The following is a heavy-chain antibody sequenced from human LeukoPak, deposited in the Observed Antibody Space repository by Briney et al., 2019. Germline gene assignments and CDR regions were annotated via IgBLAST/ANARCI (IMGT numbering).Heavy chain of an antibody. V-gene: IGHV3-23*01. Sequence: QAGGSLRLSCAASGFTFSSYAIHWVRQAPGKGLEWVSAISGSGGSTYYADSVKGRFTISRDNSKNTLYLQMNSLRAEDTAVYYCAKDGVLRWYGFEYFQHWGQGTLVTVSS. CDR2: ISGSGGST. CDR3: AKDGVLRWYGFEYFQH. D-gene: IGHD4-23*01. J-gene: IGHJ1*01. CDR1: GFTFSSYA.